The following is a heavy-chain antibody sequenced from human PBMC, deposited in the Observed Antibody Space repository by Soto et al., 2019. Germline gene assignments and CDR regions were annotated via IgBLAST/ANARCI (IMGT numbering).Heavy chain of an antibody. CDR2: IIPIFGTA. CDR1: GGTFSSYA. D-gene: IGHD5-18*01. V-gene: IGHV1-69*13. Sequence: APVKVSCKASGGTFSSYAISWVRQAPGQGLEWMGGIIPIFGTANYAQKFQGRVTITADESTSTAYMELSSLRSEDTAVYYCARVYLYPIQLWLRDYYYYYGTDVWGQGTTVTVSS. CDR3: ARVYLYPIQLWLRDYYYYYGTDV. J-gene: IGHJ6*02.